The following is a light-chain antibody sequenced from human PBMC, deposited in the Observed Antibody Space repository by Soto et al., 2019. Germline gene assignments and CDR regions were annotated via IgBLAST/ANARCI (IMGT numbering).Light chain of an antibody. CDR2: AVS. Sequence: SLLYSDGETYLYLCLQKPGQPPSLLIYAVSNRFSGVPDGFSGSGSGTDFTLKISRVEAEDVGVRYCMQSIQLPLFTFGPGTKVDIK. J-gene: IGKJ3*01. CDR3: MQSIQLPLFT. V-gene: IGKV2D-29*01. CDR1: SLLYSDGETY.